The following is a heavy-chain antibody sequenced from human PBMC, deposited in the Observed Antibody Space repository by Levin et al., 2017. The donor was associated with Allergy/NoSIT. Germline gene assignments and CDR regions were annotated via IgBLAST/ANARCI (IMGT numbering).Heavy chain of an antibody. CDR3: AKDAIRCSDLPYYFDY. J-gene: IGHJ4*02. Sequence: GESLKISCAASGFTFNNYAMSWVRQAPGKGLEWVSAIINSGVGTYYADSVKGRFTISRDNSKNTMYLQMNSLRAEDTDVYFCAKDAIRCSDLPYYFDYWGQGTLVTASS. CDR1: GFTFNNYA. D-gene: IGHD4-17*01. V-gene: IGHV3-23*01. CDR2: IINSGVGT.